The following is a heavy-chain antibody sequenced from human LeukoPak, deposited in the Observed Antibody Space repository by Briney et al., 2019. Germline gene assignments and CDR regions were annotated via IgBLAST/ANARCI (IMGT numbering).Heavy chain of an antibody. CDR3: ATPRGDYYYGMDV. D-gene: IGHD3-10*01. J-gene: IGHJ6*02. Sequence: GGSLRLSCAASGFTFSNYWMHWVRQAPGKGLVWVTRVNSDGSNTYYADSVKGRFTISRDNAKNTLYLQMNSLRAEDTAVYYCATPRGDYYYGMDVWGLGTTVTVSS. CDR1: GFTFSNYW. V-gene: IGHV3-74*01. CDR2: VNSDGSNT.